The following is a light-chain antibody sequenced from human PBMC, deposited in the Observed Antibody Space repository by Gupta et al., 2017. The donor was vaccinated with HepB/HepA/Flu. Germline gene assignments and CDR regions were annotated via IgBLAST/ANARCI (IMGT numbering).Light chain of an antibody. Sequence: QSALTQPRSVSGSPGQSVTISCTGTSSDIGGNKFVSWYQQPPGKAPKMMIYDVNKRPSGVPDRFSGSKFGNTASLTISGLQAEDEADYYCCSYAGAYWVFGGGTKLTVL. J-gene: IGLJ3*02. CDR3: CSYAGAYWV. CDR2: DVN. V-gene: IGLV2-11*01. CDR1: SSDIGGNKF.